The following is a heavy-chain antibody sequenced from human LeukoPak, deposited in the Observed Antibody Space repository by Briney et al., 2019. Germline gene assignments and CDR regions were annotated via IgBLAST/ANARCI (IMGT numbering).Heavy chain of an antibody. Sequence: GESLKISRKGSGYSFTSYWIGWVRQMPGKGLEWMGIIYPGYSDTRFSPSFQGQVTISADKYISTAYLQWSSLKASDTAMYYCARHMRSGSYYLDYWGQGTLVTVSS. CDR1: GYSFTSYW. CDR2: IYPGYSDT. D-gene: IGHD3-10*01. J-gene: IGHJ4*02. V-gene: IGHV5-51*01. CDR3: ARHMRSGSYYLDY.